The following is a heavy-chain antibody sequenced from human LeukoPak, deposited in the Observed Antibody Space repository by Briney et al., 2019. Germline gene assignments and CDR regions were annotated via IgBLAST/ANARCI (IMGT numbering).Heavy chain of an antibody. V-gene: IGHV3-23*01. CDR2: ISGSGDNT. CDR3: AKVLAPSPAPFFGVVSLDY. Sequence: GGSLRLSCAASGFTFSSYGMSWVRQAPGKGLEWVSTISGSGDNTYYADSVKGRFTISRDNSKNTLYLQMNSLRIEDTAVYYCAKVLAPSPAPFFGVVSLDYWGQGTLVTVSS. D-gene: IGHD3-3*01. J-gene: IGHJ4*02. CDR1: GFTFSSYG.